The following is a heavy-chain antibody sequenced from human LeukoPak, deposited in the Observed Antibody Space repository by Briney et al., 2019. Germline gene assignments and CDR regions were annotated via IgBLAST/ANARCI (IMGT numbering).Heavy chain of an antibody. CDR1: GFTFNTYG. V-gene: IGHV3-30*02. D-gene: IGHD2-2*01. J-gene: IGHJ4*02. CDR2: ITYDRGDT. CDR3: YTDIVTVPAPDY. Sequence: PGGSLRLSCTASGFTFNTYGMHWVRQPPGKGLEWVAFITYDRGDTYYADSVKGRFTISRDSSKTTLSLQMNSLRAEDTAVYYCYTDIVTVPAPDYWGQGALVIVSS.